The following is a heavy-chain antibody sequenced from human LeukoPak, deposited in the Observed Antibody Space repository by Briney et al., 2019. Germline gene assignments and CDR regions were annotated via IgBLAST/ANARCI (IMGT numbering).Heavy chain of an antibody. CDR3: AAKWLLRRY. V-gene: IGHV3-66*01. CDR2: IHSGGST. CDR1: GFTVSSNY. Sequence: GGSLRLSCAASGFTVSSNYMTWVRQAPGKGLECVSIIHSGGSTDYADSVKGRFTISRDNSKNTLYLQMSSLRAEDTAVYFCAAKWLLRRYWGQGTLVTVSS. D-gene: IGHD3-22*01. J-gene: IGHJ4*02.